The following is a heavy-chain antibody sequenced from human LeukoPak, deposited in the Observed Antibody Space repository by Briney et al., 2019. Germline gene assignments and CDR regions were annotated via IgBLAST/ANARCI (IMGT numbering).Heavy chain of an antibody. CDR1: RFTFSIYA. CDR2: VNTYGDGT. J-gene: IGHJ1*01. V-gene: IGHV3-64D*06. D-gene: IGHD3-16*01. CDR3: GKTVGEAHDTLDLHR. Sequence: GGSLRLSCSVSRFTFSIYAMLWARQAPGKGLEYVSAVNTYGDGTFYADSVKGRFTISRDYPKTTLYLQMSCIRTACEAVSYCGKTVGEAHDTLDLHRWGQGTLVTVSS.